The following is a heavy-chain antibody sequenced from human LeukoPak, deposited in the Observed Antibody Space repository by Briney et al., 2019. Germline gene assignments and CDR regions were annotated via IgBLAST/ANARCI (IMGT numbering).Heavy chain of an antibody. J-gene: IGHJ4*02. D-gene: IGHD6-6*01. CDR1: GYTFTSYA. CDR3: ARDGSGGSSSYSEDY. V-gene: IGHV7-4-1*02. CDR2: INTNTGNP. Sequence: ASAKVSCKASGYTFTSYAMNWVRQAPGQGLEWMGWINTNTGNPTYAQGFTGRFVFSLDTSVSTAYLQISSLKAEDTAVYYCARDGSGGSSSYSEDYWGQGTLVTVSS.